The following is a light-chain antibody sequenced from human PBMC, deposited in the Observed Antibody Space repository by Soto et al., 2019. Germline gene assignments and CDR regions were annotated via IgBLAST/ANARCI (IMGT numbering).Light chain of an antibody. V-gene: IGKV3-11*01. CDR2: DAS. CDR3: QHRAERPLT. CDR1: QGVSSY. J-gene: IGKJ5*01. Sequence: EIVLTQSPDTLSLSPGERATLSCRASQGVSSYLAWYQQKPGQAPRLLIYDASNRATGIPARFSGSGSGTDFTLTISSLEPEDFALYYCQHRAERPLTFGQGTRLDTK.